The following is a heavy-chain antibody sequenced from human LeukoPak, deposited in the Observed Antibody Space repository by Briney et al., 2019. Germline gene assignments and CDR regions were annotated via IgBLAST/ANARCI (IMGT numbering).Heavy chain of an antibody. J-gene: IGHJ4*02. CDR3: ATEPSRSYSFDHLDF. CDR2: VVPMFGIR. CDR1: GYTFTSYG. V-gene: IGHV1-69*04. D-gene: IGHD5-12*01. Sequence: SVKVSCKASGYTFTSYGISWVRQAPGQGLEWMGRVVPMFGIRNYPQTFRGRVNITADKATNTVYMELRSLRAEDTAIYYCATEPSRSYSFDHLDFWGLGTPVTVSS.